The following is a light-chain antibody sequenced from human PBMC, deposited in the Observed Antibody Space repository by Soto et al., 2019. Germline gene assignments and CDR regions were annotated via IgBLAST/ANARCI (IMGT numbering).Light chain of an antibody. CDR1: QDISSH. CDR3: QQVKTYPLT. CDR2: AAS. Sequence: DIQLTQSPSFLCASVGDRVTITCRASQDISSHLAWYQQKPGKAPKLLIYAASTLQSGVPSGFGGSGSGTEFTLTITSLQPEDFATYYCQQVKTYPLTFGGGTKVEIK. J-gene: IGKJ4*01. V-gene: IGKV1-9*01.